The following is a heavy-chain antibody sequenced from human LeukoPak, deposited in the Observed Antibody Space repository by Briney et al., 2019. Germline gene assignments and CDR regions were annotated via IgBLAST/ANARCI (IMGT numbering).Heavy chain of an antibody. D-gene: IGHD2-15*01. CDR1: EFTVTNYW. V-gene: IGHV3-74*01. CDR3: ARDRIGKYSIDY. CDR2: INSDGSST. Sequence: PGGSLRLSCGASEFTVTNYWMHWVRQAPGKGLVWVSRINSDGSSTNYADSVKGRFTISRDYAKNTLYLQMNSLRVEDTAVYYCARDRIGKYSIDYWGQGTLVTVSS. J-gene: IGHJ4*02.